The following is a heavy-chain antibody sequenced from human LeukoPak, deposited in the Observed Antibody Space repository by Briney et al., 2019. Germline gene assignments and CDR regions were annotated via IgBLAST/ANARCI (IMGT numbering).Heavy chain of an antibody. CDR1: GCTFSSSA. V-gene: IGHV3-30*04. D-gene: IGHD3-10*01. CDR2: ISYDGRNT. CDR3: ARESVRGAFDY. J-gene: IGHJ4*02. Sequence: GRSLRLSCAASGCTFSSSAMHWVRQAPGKGLEWVAVISYDGRNTYHADSVKGRFTISRDNSKNTLYLQVNSLRAEDTAVYFCARESVRGAFDYWGQGTLVTVSS.